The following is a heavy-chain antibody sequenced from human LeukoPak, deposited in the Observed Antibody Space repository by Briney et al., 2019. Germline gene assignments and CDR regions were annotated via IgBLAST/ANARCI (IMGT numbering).Heavy chain of an antibody. V-gene: IGHV3-23*01. CDR1: GFXFSSYA. CDR2: ISGSGGST. J-gene: IGHJ4*02. D-gene: IGHD4-17*01. Sequence: SLRLSXAASGFXFSSYAMSWVRQAPGKGLEWVSAISGSGGSTYYADSVKGRFTISSDNSKNTLYLQMNSLRAEDTAVYYCAKSPDYGDYESYFDYWGQGTLVTVSS. CDR3: AKSPDYGDYESYFDY.